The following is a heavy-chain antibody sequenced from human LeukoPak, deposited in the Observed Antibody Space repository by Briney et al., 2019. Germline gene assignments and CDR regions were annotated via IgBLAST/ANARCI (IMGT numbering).Heavy chain of an antibody. J-gene: IGHJ6*04. CDR2: INRDESST. CDR3: ARGRGSGWFGEGGMGV. D-gene: IGHD3-10*01. Sequence: GGSLRLSCAASGFAFSSYWMHWVRQVPGKGLVWVSRINRDESSTSYADSAKGRFTISRDNAKNTLHLQMNSLRAEDTAVYYCARGRGSGWFGEGGMGVWGKGTTVTVSS. V-gene: IGHV3-74*01. CDR1: GFAFSSYW.